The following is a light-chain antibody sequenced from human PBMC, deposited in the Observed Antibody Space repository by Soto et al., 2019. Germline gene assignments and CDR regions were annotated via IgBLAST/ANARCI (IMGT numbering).Light chain of an antibody. V-gene: IGKV1-5*01. CDR3: QQYNSYSSWT. CDR1: QSISSW. Sequence: DIQMTQSPSTLSASVGDRVTITCRAIQSISSWLAWYQQKPGKAPKLLIYDASSLESGVPSRFSGSASGTEFPLTISSLQPDDFATYYCQQYNSYSSWTFGQAPKVDIK. CDR2: DAS. J-gene: IGKJ1*01.